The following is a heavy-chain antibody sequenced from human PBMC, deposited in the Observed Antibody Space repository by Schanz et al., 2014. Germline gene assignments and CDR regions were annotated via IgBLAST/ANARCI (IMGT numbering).Heavy chain of an antibody. D-gene: IGHD3-16*01. CDR1: GGTFTSYA. CDR3: ATIGVNDYWRFGLDL. J-gene: IGHJ6*02. CDR2: IIPIVDIT. Sequence: QVQLVQSGAEVRKPGSSVRVSCKASGGTFTSYAFSWVRQAPGQGPEWMGRIIPIVDITNYAQKFLGRVTITADKSTSTAYMELKSLRSADTAVYYCATIGVNDYWRFGLDLWGQGTTVTVSS. V-gene: IGHV1-69*04.